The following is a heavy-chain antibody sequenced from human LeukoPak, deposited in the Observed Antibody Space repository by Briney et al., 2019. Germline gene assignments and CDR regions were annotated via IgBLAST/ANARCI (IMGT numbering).Heavy chain of an antibody. CDR2: INPNSGGT. Sequence: ASVNVSCKASGYTFTGYYMHWVRQAPGQGLEWMGWINPNSGGTNYAQKFQGRVTMTRDTSISTAYMELSRLRSDDTDVYYCARGPHITMVRGVITYDYWGQGTLVTVSS. J-gene: IGHJ4*02. CDR3: ARGPHITMVRGVITYDY. CDR1: GYTFTGYY. V-gene: IGHV1-2*02. D-gene: IGHD3-10*01.